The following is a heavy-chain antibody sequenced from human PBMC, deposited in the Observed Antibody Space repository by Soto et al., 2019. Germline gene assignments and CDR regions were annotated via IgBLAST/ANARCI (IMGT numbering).Heavy chain of an antibody. V-gene: IGHV3-53*01. D-gene: IGHD3-3*01. J-gene: IGHJ6*02. CDR2: IYSGGST. Sequence: PGGSLRLSCAASGFTVSSNYMSWVRQAPGKGLEWVSVIYSGGSTYYADSVKGRFTISRDNAKNTLYLQMNSLRAEDTAVYYCARDRYSYYYFWRGSLAYYCDGMDVSGQGTTVTVSS. CDR1: GFTVSSNY. CDR3: ARDRYSYYYFWRGSLAYYCDGMDV.